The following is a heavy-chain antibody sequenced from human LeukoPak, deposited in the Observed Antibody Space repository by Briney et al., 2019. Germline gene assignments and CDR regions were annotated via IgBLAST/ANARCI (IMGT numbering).Heavy chain of an antibody. J-gene: IGHJ6*02. Sequence: KCSQTLSLTCAISGDSVSSNSAAWNWIRQSPSRGLEWLGRTYYRSKWYNYYAVSVKSRITINPDTSKNQFSLQLNSVTPDDTAVDYCARTFVVVPAAIVLGHNYYYYGMDVWGQGTTVTVSS. D-gene: IGHD2-2*02. V-gene: IGHV6-1*01. CDR3: ARTFVVVPAAIVLGHNYYYYGMDV. CDR1: GDSVSSNSAA. CDR2: TYYRSKWYN.